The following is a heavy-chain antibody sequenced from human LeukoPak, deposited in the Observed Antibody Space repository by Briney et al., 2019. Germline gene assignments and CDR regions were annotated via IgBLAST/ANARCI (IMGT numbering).Heavy chain of an antibody. Sequence: GGSLRLSCAVSGFTFDSYGMHWVRQAPGKGLEWVSAIRASGVSTYYADSVKGRFTISRDNSKNTLYLQMNSLRADDTAVYYCAKDVTGGIAAAAYHFDYWGQGTLVTVSS. D-gene: IGHD6-13*01. CDR1: GFTFDSYG. CDR3: AKDVTGGIAAAAYHFDY. J-gene: IGHJ4*02. CDR2: IRASGVST. V-gene: IGHV3-23*01.